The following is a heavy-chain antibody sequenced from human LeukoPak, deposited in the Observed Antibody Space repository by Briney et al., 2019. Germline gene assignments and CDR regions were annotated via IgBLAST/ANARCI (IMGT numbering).Heavy chain of an antibody. CDR1: GYTFTGYY. V-gene: IGHV1-2*02. CDR3: ARDLRGGFDS. Sequence: ASVKVSCKASGYTFTGYYMHWVRQAPGQGLEWMGWINPNSGGTNYAQKFQGRVTMTRDTSISTAYMELNKLTSNDTAVYYCARDLRGGFDSWGQGTLVTVSS. CDR2: INPNSGGT. D-gene: IGHD3-16*01. J-gene: IGHJ5*01.